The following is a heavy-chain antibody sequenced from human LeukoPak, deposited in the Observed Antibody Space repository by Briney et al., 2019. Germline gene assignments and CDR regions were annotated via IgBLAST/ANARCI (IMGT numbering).Heavy chain of an antibody. Sequence: GASVKVSCKASGGTFSSYAISWVRQAPGQGLEWMGRIIPILGIANYAQKFQGRVAITADRSTSTAYMELSSLRSEDTAVYYCARDPWYYYDSSGEYYFDYWGQGTLVTVSS. D-gene: IGHD3-22*01. CDR3: ARDPWYYYDSSGEYYFDY. CDR1: GGTFSSYA. CDR2: IIPILGIA. V-gene: IGHV1-69*04. J-gene: IGHJ4*02.